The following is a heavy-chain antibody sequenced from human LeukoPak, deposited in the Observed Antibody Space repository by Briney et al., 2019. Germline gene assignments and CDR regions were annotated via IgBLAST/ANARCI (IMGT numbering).Heavy chain of an antibody. D-gene: IGHD3-10*01. V-gene: IGHV4-30-4*01. CDR2: IYYSGST. Sequence: SETLSLTCTVYGGSISSGDYYWSWIRQPPGKGLEWIGYIYYSGSTYYNPSLKSRVTISVDTSKNQFSLKLSSVTAADTAVYYCARDQADYGSGINYYYYGMDVWGQGTTVTVSS. CDR3: ARDQADYGSGINYYYYGMDV. CDR1: GGSISSGDYY. J-gene: IGHJ6*02.